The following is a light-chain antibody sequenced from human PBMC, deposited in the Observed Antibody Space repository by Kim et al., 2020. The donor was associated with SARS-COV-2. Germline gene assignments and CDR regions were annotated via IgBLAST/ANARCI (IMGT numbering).Light chain of an antibody. CDR2: TND. J-gene: IGLJ3*02. CDR1: SSNIGDNS. CDR3: ATWDDSLSGWV. V-gene: IGLV1-47*01. Sequence: ELTQPPSTSGTPGQRVTISCSGTSSNIGDNSVYWYQHLPGTGPKLLIYTNDRRPSGVPDRFSGSKSATSASLAISGLRSEDEADYYCATWDDSLSGWVFGGGTKVTVL.